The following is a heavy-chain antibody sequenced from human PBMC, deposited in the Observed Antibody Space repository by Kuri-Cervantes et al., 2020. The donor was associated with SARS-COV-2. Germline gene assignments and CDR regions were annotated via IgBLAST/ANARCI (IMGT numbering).Heavy chain of an antibody. D-gene: IGHD6-13*01. V-gene: IGHV3-30*02. Sequence: GESLKISCAASGFTFSSYAMSWVRQAPGKGLEWVAFIRYDGSNKYYADSVKGRFTISRDNSKNTLYLQMNSLRAEDTAVYYCAKVGQQLVPDWLDPWGQGTLVTVSS. J-gene: IGHJ5*02. CDR2: IRYDGSNK. CDR1: GFTFSSYA. CDR3: AKVGQQLVPDWLDP.